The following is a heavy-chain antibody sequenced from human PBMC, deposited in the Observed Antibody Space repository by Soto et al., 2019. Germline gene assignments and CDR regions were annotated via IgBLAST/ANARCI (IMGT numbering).Heavy chain of an antibody. D-gene: IGHD3-3*01. CDR2: INHSGST. Sequence: QVQLQQWGAGLLKPSETVSLTCAVYGGSFIGYYGTWIRQPPGKGLEWIGEINHSGSTNYNPSLKSPVTISADMSKNQFSLRLSSVTAADTAVYSCATLGHYDFWSGFRKGNWFDPWGQGTLVTVSS. J-gene: IGHJ5*02. V-gene: IGHV4-34*01. CDR3: ATLGHYDFWSGFRKGNWFDP. CDR1: GGSFIGYY.